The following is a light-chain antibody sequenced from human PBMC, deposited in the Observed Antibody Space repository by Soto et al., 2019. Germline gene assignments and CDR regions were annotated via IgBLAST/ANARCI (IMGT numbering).Light chain of an antibody. V-gene: IGKV1-39*01. CDR2: TAS. CDR1: QSIHSY. Sequence: IQMTQSPSSQSASVGDRVTMTCRAGQSIHSYLSWYQQQPGKAPKLMIYTASNLQSAFPSGVRGGGSGTEFTLTIRSLQTEASANYDGKQTYSTPHTFGQGTNVEV. CDR3: KQTYSTPHT. J-gene: IGKJ1*01.